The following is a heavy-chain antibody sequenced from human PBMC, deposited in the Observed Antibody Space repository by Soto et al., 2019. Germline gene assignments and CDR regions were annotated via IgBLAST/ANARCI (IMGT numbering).Heavy chain of an antibody. Sequence: PGGSLRLSCAASGFTFSSYGMHWVRQAPGKGLEWVAVIWYDGSNKYYADSVKGRFTISRDNSKNTLYLQMNSLRAEDTAVYYCARDYYDSSGYYYYGMDVWGQGTTVTVSS. CDR3: ARDYYDSSGYYYYGMDV. CDR1: GFTFSSYG. CDR2: IWYDGSNK. V-gene: IGHV3-33*01. D-gene: IGHD3-22*01. J-gene: IGHJ6*02.